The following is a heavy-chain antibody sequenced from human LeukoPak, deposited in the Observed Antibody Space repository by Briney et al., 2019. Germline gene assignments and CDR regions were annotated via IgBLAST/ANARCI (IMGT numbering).Heavy chain of an antibody. CDR1: GYSISSGYY. Sequence: KPSETLSLTCDVSGYSISSGYYWDWIRQPPGKGLEWIGTIYYSGRTYYSPSLKSRVTMSVDPSNNQFSLTLRSVTAADTAVYYCARRRYYDGSGYLEWGQGTLLSVSS. D-gene: IGHD3-22*01. J-gene: IGHJ1*01. V-gene: IGHV4-38-2*01. CDR2: IYYSGRT. CDR3: ARRRYYDGSGYLE.